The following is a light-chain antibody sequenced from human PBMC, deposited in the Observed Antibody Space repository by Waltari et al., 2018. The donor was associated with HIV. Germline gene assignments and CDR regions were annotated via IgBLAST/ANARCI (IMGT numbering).Light chain of an antibody. J-gene: IGLJ1*01. Sequence: SYDLTQPPSVSVSPGQTARITCPGDTFSNQYSYWYQQKSGQAPVLVIFRDIERPSGIPERFSGSRSGATVTLTISGVEAEDEADYYCQSADNSGTYVFATGTQVTVL. CDR1: TFSNQY. CDR2: RDI. V-gene: IGLV3-25*03. CDR3: QSADNSGTYV.